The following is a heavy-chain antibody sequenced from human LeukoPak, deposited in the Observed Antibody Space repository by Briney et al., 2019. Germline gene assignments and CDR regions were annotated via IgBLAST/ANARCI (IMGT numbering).Heavy chain of an antibody. V-gene: IGHV4-4*02. Sequence: KPSETLSLTCAVSGGSISSSNWWSWVRQPPGKGLEWIGEIYHSGSTNYNPSLKSRVTISVDKSKNQFSLKLSSVTAADTAVYYCARDNSGSYYPEFDYWGQGTLVTVSS. CDR3: ARDNSGSYYPEFDY. D-gene: IGHD1-26*01. J-gene: IGHJ4*02. CDR2: IYHSGST. CDR1: GGSISSSNW.